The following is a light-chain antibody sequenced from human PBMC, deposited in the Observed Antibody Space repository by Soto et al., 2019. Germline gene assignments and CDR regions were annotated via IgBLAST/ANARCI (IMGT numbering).Light chain of an antibody. CDR3: QQYSVWPPVLT. CDR2: DAS. CDR1: QSVSSN. Sequence: EIVLTQSPATLSVSPGERATLSCRASQSVSSNLAWYQQKPGQAPRLLIYDASTRATDIPARFSGNGSGTEFTLSISSLQSEDFAVYYCQQYSVWPPVLTFGGGTKVDIK. J-gene: IGKJ4*01. V-gene: IGKV3-15*01.